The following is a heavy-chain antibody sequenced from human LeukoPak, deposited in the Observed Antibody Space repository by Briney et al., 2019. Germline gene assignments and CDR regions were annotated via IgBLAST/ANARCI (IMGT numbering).Heavy chain of an antibody. D-gene: IGHD5-12*01. CDR2: IYYSGST. CDR1: GGSSISYY. V-gene: IGHV4-59*01. Sequence: SETLPLTCTVSGGSSISYYWNWIRQPPGKGLEWIGYIYYSGSTKYNPSLKSRVTISVVTSKNQFSLRLNSVTAADTGVYYCARGGGGYNGFYYGMDVWGQGTTVTVSS. CDR3: ARGGGGYNGFYYGMDV. J-gene: IGHJ6*02.